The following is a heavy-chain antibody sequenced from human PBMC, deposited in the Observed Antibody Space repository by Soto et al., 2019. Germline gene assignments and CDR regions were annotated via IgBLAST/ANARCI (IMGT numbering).Heavy chain of an antibody. CDR3: ARDRPVAGTDY. CDR1: GGSLSSYY. Sequence: SETLSLTCTVSGGSLSSYYWMWIRQLPGKGLEWMGYIYYSGGTNYNPSLQSRVTMSVDTPKNQFSLRADDTAVYYCARDRPVAGTDYWGQGTLVTVSS. CDR2: IYYSGGT. V-gene: IGHV4-59*12. J-gene: IGHJ4*02. D-gene: IGHD6-19*01.